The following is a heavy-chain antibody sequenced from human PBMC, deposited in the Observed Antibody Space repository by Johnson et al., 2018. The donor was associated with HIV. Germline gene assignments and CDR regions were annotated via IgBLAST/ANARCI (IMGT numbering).Heavy chain of an antibody. CDR2: IYSGGST. D-gene: IGHD1-26*01. CDR3: ARVRRSGTYYVDAFDI. V-gene: IGHV3-66*01. Sequence: VQLVESGGGLVQPGGSLRLSCGASAFTFSSNDMKWVRQAPGKGLEWVSVIYSGGSTYYADSVKGRFTISRDNSKNTLYLQMNSLRAGDTAVYYCARVRRSGTYYVDAFDIWGQGTMVTVSS. J-gene: IGHJ3*02. CDR1: AFTFSSND.